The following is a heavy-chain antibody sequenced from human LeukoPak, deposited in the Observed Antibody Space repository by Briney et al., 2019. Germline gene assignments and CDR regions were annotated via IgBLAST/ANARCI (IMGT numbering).Heavy chain of an antibody. D-gene: IGHD3-22*01. CDR2: MYYSATT. CDR1: GDSTSSSHYY. J-gene: IGHJ4*02. CDR3: ARAPYYDSSGYHSAYFEY. Sequence: PSETLSLTCTVSGDSTSSSHYYWGWIRQPPGKGLEWIGSMYYSATTYYNPSLKSRVTISVDKSKNHFSLKLSSVTAADTAVYYCARAPYYDSSGYHSAYFEYWGQGTLVTVSS. V-gene: IGHV4-39*07.